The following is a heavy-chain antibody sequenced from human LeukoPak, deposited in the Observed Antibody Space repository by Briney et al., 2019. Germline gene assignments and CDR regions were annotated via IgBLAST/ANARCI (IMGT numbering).Heavy chain of an antibody. CDR2: INPSGGST. D-gene: IGHD3-10*01. Sequence: ASVKVSCKASGYTFSGYYMHWVRQAPGQGLEWMGIINPSGGSTSYAQKFQGRVTMTRDTSTSTVYMELSSLRSEDTAVYYCARTYYGLGTHDYWGQGTLVTVSS. V-gene: IGHV1-46*01. J-gene: IGHJ4*02. CDR3: ARTYYGLGTHDY. CDR1: GYTFSGYY.